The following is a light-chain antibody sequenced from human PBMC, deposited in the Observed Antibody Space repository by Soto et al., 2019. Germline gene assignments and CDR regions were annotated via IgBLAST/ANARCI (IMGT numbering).Light chain of an antibody. CDR3: QQYSTSRT. CDR1: QSISSW. J-gene: IGKJ1*01. V-gene: IGKV1-5*03. CDR2: KAS. Sequence: DIQMTQSPSTLSASVGDRVTITCRASQSISSWLAWYQQKPGKAPKLLIYKASTLESGVPSRFSGSGSGTEFTLTISRLQPDDFATYYCQQYSTSRTFGQGTKVEI.